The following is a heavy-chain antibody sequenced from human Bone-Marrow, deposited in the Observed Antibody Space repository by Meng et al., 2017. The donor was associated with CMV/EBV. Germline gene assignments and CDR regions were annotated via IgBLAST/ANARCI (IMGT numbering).Heavy chain of an antibody. V-gene: IGHV3-64*02. CDR3: ARASPIQLWLPFDDYDGMDV. CDR2: ISSNGGST. D-gene: IGHD5-18*01. J-gene: IGHJ6*02. Sequence: GESLKISCAASGFTFSSYAMHWVRQAPGKGLEYVSAISSNGGSTYYADSVKGRFTISRDNSKITLYLQMSSLRAEDMAVYYCARASPIQLWLPFDDYDGMDVWGQGTTVTVSS. CDR1: GFTFSSYA.